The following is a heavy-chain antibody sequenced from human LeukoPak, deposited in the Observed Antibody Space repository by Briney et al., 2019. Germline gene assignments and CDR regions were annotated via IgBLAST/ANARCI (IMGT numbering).Heavy chain of an antibody. V-gene: IGHV4-39*07. J-gene: IGHJ4*02. Sequence: SETLSLTCSVSGDSIRTTTYYWAWIRQPPGKGLEWIGSIYYSGSTYYNPSLKSRVTISVDTSKNQFSLKLSSVTAADTAVYYCARDHYGSGSYYSEGLLDYWGQGTLVTVSS. D-gene: IGHD3-10*01. CDR3: ARDHYGSGSYYSEGLLDY. CDR2: IYYSGST. CDR1: GDSIRTTTYY.